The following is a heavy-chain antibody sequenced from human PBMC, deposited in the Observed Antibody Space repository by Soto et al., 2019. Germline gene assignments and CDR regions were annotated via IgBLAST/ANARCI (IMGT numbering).Heavy chain of an antibody. J-gene: IGHJ6*02. D-gene: IGHD3-22*01. Sequence: GGSLRLSCAASGFTFSSYEMNWVRQAPGKGLEWVSYISSSGSTIYYADSVKGRFTIPRDNAKNSLYLQMNSLRAEDTAVYYCARDKRYDSSGYYWLDVWGQGTTVTVSS. CDR3: ARDKRYDSSGYYWLDV. CDR2: ISSSGSTI. CDR1: GFTFSSYE. V-gene: IGHV3-48*03.